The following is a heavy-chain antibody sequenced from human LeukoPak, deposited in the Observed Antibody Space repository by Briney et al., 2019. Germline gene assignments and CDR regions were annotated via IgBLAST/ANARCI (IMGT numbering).Heavy chain of an antibody. Sequence: TSETLSLTCTVSGGSISSYYWSWIRQPPGKGLEWTGYIYYSGSTNYNPSLKSRVTISVDTSKNQFSLKLSSVTAADTAVYYCATTVTTYTYFDYWGQGTLVTVSS. V-gene: IGHV4-59*12. CDR2: IYYSGST. CDR3: ATTVTTYTYFDY. D-gene: IGHD4-17*01. CDR1: GGSISSYY. J-gene: IGHJ4*02.